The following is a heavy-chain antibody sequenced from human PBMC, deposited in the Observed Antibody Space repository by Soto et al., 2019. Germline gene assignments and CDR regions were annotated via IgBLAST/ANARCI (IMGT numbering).Heavy chain of an antibody. V-gene: IGHV1-3*01. Sequence: GXSEKASCRASGYTFSTQTMDWVRQAPRQSLEWMGWSNGGTGQTKHSQRFQDRVTITRDTSASTADMELSSLRSEDTAGYYCARGKGMEEYYYYYGLDIWGQGTTVSVSS. CDR1: GYTFSTQT. CDR3: ARGKGMEEYYYYYGLDI. J-gene: IGHJ6*02. CDR2: SNGGTGQT. D-gene: IGHD1-1*01.